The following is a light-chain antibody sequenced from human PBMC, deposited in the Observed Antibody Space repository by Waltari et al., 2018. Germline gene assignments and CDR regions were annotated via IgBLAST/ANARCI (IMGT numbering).Light chain of an antibody. CDR2: EDE. Sequence: SYELTQPPSVSVSPGQAARIPCSGDKLRENFVCWFQQKPGQSPLQVMYEDEKRPSGISERFSASNSENTATLTISGTQAIDEADYYCQTWDSATLVFGGGTRLSV. CDR1: KLRENF. CDR3: QTWDSATLV. J-gene: IGLJ2*01. V-gene: IGLV3-1*01.